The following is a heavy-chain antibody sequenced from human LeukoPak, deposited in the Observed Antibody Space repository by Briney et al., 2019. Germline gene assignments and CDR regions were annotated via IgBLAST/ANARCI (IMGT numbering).Heavy chain of an antibody. D-gene: IGHD2-2*01. CDR3: ARDGGGYCSSTSCPGY. CDR2: INPSGGST. V-gene: IGHV1-46*01. J-gene: IGHJ4*02. Sequence: SVTLSCKASGYTFTSYYMHWVRQAPGQGLESMGIINPSGGSTSYAQKFQGRDTMTRDTSTSTVYKELSGLRSEDTAVYCCARDGGGYCSSTSCPGYWGQGTLVTVSS. CDR1: GYTFTSYY.